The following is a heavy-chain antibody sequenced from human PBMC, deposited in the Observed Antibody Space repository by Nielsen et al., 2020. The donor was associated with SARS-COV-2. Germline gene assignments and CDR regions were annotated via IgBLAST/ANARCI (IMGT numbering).Heavy chain of an antibody. CDR2: ISSSSSTI. J-gene: IGHJ4*02. CDR1: GFTFSSYG. D-gene: IGHD2-2*01. CDR3: ARVGNRVVPAAFDY. Sequence: GESLKISCAASGFTFSSYGMNWVRQAPGKGLEWVSYISSSSSTIYYADSVKGRFTISRDNAKNSLYLQMNSLRDEDTAVYYCARVGNRVVPAAFDYWGQGTLVTVSS. V-gene: IGHV3-48*02.